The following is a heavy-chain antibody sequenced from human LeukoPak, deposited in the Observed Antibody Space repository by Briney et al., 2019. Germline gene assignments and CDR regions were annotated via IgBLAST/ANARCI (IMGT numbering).Heavy chain of an antibody. V-gene: IGHV1-46*01. CDR2: INPSSGST. D-gene: IGHD3-3*01. CDR3: ARDRIVGRPLNYDFWSGSYYYGMDV. Sequence: GASVKVSCKASGYTFTSYYMHWVRQAPGQGLEWMGIINPSSGSTNYAQKFQGRVTITADESTSTAHMELSSLRSEDTAVYYCARDRIVGRPLNYDFWSGSYYYGMDVWGQGTTVTVSS. CDR1: GYTFTSYY. J-gene: IGHJ6*02.